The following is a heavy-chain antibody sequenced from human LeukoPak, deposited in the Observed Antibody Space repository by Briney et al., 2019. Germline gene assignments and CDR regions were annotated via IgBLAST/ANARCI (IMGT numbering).Heavy chain of an antibody. J-gene: IGHJ6*03. V-gene: IGHV4-34*01. CDR3: ARTGETANHYYYYMDV. Sequence: PSETLSLTCTVSGGSISNYYWTWIRQPAGKGLEWIGEINHSGSTNYNPSLKSRVTISVDTSKNQFSLKLSSVTAADTAVYYCARTGETANHYYYYMDVWGKGTTVTVSS. D-gene: IGHD5-24*01. CDR2: INHSGST. CDR1: GGSISNYY.